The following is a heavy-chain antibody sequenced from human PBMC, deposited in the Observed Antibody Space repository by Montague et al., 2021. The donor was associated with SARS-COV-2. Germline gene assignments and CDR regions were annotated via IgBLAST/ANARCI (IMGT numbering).Heavy chain of an antibody. V-gene: IGHV4-39*01. CDR2: IYYSGST. Sequence: SETLSLTCTVSGGSISSSSYYWGWIRQPPGKGLEWIGNIYYSGSTYYNPSLKSRVTISVDTSKNQFSLKLSSVTAADTAVYYGARVRIQIWSGRWFDPWGQGTLVTVSS. D-gene: IGHD5-18*01. CDR3: ARVRIQIWSGRWFDP. J-gene: IGHJ5*02. CDR1: GGSISSSSYY.